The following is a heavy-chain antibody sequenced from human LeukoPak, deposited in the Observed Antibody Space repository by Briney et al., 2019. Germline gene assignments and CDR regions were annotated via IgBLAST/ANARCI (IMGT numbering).Heavy chain of an antibody. CDR3: ANSLGWFGELLH. D-gene: IGHD3-10*01. CDR1: GFTFSSYG. Sequence: PGGSLRLSCAASGFTFSSYGMHWVRQAPGKGLEWVAFIRYDGSNKYYADSVKGRFTISRDNSKNTLYLQMSSLRAEDTAVYYCANSLGWFGELLHWGQGTLVTVSS. CDR2: IRYDGSNK. V-gene: IGHV3-30*02. J-gene: IGHJ4*02.